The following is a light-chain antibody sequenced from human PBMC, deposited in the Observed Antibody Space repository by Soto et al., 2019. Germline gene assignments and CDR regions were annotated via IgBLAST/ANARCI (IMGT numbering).Light chain of an antibody. J-gene: IGKJ1*01. CDR1: QSISSF. V-gene: IGKV3D-20*02. Sequence: ASQSISSFLAWYQQKPETAPNLLNYEASSAASGLPGMCSGRCSGTDFTLTISRLEPEYFAFYYCQHGSTSCTFGQGTKVDIK. CDR3: QHGSTSCT. CDR2: EAS.